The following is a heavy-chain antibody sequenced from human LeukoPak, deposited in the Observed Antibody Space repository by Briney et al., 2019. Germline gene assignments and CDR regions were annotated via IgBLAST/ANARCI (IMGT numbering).Heavy chain of an antibody. CDR1: GGSISSGGYY. Sequence: ASETLSLTCTVSGGSISSGGYYWSWIRQHPGKGLEWIGYIYYSGSTYYNPSLKSRVTISVDTSKNQFSLKLSSVTAADTAVYYCARTAAAGPGWFDPGGQGTLVTVSS. CDR2: IYYSGST. CDR3: ARTAAAGPGWFDP. D-gene: IGHD6-13*01. V-gene: IGHV4-31*03. J-gene: IGHJ5*02.